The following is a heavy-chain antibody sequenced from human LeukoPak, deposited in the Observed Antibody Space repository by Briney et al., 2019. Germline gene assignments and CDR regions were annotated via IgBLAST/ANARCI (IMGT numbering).Heavy chain of an antibody. Sequence: GGSLRLSCAASGFTFSSYAMGWVRQAPGKGLEWVSVISNSGGSTYYADSVKGRFTNSRDNSKNTLYLQMNSLRAEDTAVYYCAKGVLTVTTLRWFDPWGQGTLVTVPS. J-gene: IGHJ5*02. D-gene: IGHD4-17*01. CDR2: ISNSGGST. CDR1: GFTFSSYA. CDR3: AKGVLTVTTLRWFDP. V-gene: IGHV3-23*01.